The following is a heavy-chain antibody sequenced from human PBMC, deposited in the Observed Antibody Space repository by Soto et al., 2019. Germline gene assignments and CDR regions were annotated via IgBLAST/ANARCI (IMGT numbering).Heavy chain of an antibody. CDR3: ARSGSGTEYYDLDV. Sequence: QVQLVESGGGLVKPGGSLRLSCAASGFSFSDYYMTWIRQAPGKGLEWVSYISGSSTYTKYADSVKGRFTISRDNAKNSLYLQMNSLRAEDTAVYYCARSGSGTEYYDLDVWGQGTTVTVSS. V-gene: IGHV3-11*05. D-gene: IGHD6-13*01. CDR1: GFSFSDYY. J-gene: IGHJ6*02. CDR2: ISGSSTYT.